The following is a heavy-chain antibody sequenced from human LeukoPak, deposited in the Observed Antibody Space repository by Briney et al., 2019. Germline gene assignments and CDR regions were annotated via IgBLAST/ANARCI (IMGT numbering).Heavy chain of an antibody. CDR2: IIPIFGIA. CDR1: GGTFSSYA. CDR3: AREGYCSSTCCPFDY. Sequence: SVKVSCKASGGTFSSYAISWVRQAPGQGLEWMGRIIPIFGIANYAQKFQGRVTITADKSTSTAYMELSSLRSEDTAVYYCAREGYCSSTCCPFDYWGQGTLVTVSS. D-gene: IGHD2-2*01. J-gene: IGHJ4*02. V-gene: IGHV1-69*04.